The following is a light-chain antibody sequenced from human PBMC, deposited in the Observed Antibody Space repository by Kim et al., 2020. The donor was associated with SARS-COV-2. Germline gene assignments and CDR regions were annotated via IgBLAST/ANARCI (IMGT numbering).Light chain of an antibody. J-gene: IGLJ1*01. CDR1: KLGDKY. CDR3: QAWDSSTYV. V-gene: IGLV3-1*01. Sequence: SGSPGQTASITCSGDKLGDKYACWYQQKPGQSPVLVIYQDSKRPSGIPERFSGSNSGNTATLTIGGTQAMDEADYYCQAWDSSTYVFGTGTKVTVL. CDR2: QDS.